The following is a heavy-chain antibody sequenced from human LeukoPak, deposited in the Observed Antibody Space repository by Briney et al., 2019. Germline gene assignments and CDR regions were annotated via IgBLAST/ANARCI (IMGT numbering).Heavy chain of an antibody. D-gene: IGHD3-22*01. Sequence: SQTLSLTCAISGNSVSSNSAAWNWIRQSPSRGLEWLGRTYYRSKWYNDYAVSVKSRITTNPDTSKNQFSLKLSSVTAADTAVYYCARHYYDNSGFSSYFDYWGQGTLVTVSS. CDR3: ARHYYDNSGFSSYFDY. J-gene: IGHJ4*02. V-gene: IGHV6-1*01. CDR1: GNSVSSNSAA. CDR2: TYYRSKWYN.